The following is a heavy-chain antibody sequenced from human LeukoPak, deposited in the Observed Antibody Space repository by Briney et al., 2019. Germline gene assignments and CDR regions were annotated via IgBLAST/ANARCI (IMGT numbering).Heavy chain of an antibody. Sequence: PGGSLRLSCAASGFNVSSNYMSWVRQAPGKGLEWVSVIYSGGSTYYADSVKGRFTISRDNFKNTLYLQMNSLRVEDTAVYYCARDRQQLVVFPYYYYMDVWGKGTTVTVSS. CDR3: ARDRQQLVVFPYYYYMDV. D-gene: IGHD6-13*01. CDR2: IYSGGST. J-gene: IGHJ6*03. V-gene: IGHV3-53*01. CDR1: GFNVSSNY.